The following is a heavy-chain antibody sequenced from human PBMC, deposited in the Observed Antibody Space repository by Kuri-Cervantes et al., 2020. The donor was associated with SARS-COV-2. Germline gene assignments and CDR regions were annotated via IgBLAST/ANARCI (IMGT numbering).Heavy chain of an antibody. J-gene: IGHJ4*02. CDR2: IYYSGST. V-gene: IGHV4-39*01. CDR3: ARHARGWYRDDY. CDR1: GGSISSSSYY. D-gene: IGHD6-19*01. Sequence: ESLKISCTVSGGSISSSSYYWGWIRQPPGKGLEWIGSIYYSGSTYYNPSLKSRVTISVDTSKNQFSLKLSSVTAADTAVYYCARHARGWYRDDYWGQGTLVTVSS.